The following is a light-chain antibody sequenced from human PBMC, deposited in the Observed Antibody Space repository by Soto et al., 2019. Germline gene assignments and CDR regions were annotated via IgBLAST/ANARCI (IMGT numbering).Light chain of an antibody. V-gene: IGKV1-5*01. CDR2: DAS. CDR1: QSISSW. CDR3: QQYNSYSWT. J-gene: IGKJ1*01. Sequence: GDRVTITCRASQSISSWLAWYQQKPGKAPKLLIYDASSLESGVPSRFSGSGSGTEFTLTISSLQPDDFATYYCQQYNSYSWTFGQGNQVPIK.